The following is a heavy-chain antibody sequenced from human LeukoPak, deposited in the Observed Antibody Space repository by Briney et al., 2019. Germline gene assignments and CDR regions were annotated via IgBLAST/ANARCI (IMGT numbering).Heavy chain of an antibody. CDR2: IKSKTDGGTT. J-gene: IGHJ3*02. V-gene: IGHV3-15*01. Sequence: SGGSLRLSCAASGFTFSNAWMSWVRQAPGKGLEWVGRIKSKTDGGTTDYAAPVKGRFTISRDDSKNTLYLQMNSLKTEDTAVYYCTTDLIVVVIRVDAFDIWGQGTMVTVSS. CDR3: TTDLIVVVIRVDAFDI. D-gene: IGHD3-22*01. CDR1: GFTFSNAW.